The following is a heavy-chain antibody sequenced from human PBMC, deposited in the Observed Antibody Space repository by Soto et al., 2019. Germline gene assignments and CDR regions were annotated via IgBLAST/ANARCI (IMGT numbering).Heavy chain of an antibody. CDR1: GFTFSSYA. J-gene: IGHJ4*02. Sequence: QVQLVESGGGVVQPGRSLRLSCAASGFTFSSYAMHWVRQAPGKGLEWVTVVSYDGINKYYADSVKGRFTISRDNSKNTLYLQMNSLRAEDTAVYFCAGSYYDSTGYYPDYWGQGTLVTVSS. V-gene: IGHV3-30-3*01. CDR2: VSYDGINK. D-gene: IGHD3-22*01. CDR3: AGSYYDSTGYYPDY.